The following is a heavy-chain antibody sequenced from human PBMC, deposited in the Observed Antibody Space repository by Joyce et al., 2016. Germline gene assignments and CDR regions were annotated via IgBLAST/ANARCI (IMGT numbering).Heavy chain of an antibody. CDR3: TTSLPSRVGGFQFFGMDV. CDR2: IYNSGTT. V-gene: IGHV4-61*01. J-gene: IGHJ6*02. D-gene: IGHD3-10*01. CDR1: GDSFSDTRYY. Sequence: HLQESGPGLVKPSETLSLTCTISGDSFSDTRYYWTWIRQPPGKGLEWLGFIYNSGTTRYNPSLGGRLSISAGAAKKQFSLRLTSVTSADTAVYYCTTSLPSRVGGFQFFGMDVWGQGTTVIVS.